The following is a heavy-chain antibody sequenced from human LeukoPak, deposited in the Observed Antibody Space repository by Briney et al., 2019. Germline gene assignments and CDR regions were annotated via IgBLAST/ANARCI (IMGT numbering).Heavy chain of an antibody. CDR1: GYTFTGYY. CDR2: INPNSGGT. CDR3: ARGYCSGGGCYSVENWFDP. J-gene: IGHJ5*02. D-gene: IGHD2-15*01. V-gene: IGHV1-2*06. Sequence: ASVKVSCKASGYTFTGYYIFWVRQAPGQGLKWMGRINPNSGGTQYAQGFQGRVTMTRDTSISTAYMELSRLRSDDTAVYYCARGYCSGGGCYSVENWFDPWGQGTLVTVSS.